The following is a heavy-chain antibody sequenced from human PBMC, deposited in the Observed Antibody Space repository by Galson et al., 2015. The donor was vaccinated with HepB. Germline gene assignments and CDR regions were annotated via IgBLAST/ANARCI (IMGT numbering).Heavy chain of an antibody. V-gene: IGHV1-18*01. J-gene: IGHJ4*02. CDR2: ISVSNGNT. D-gene: IGHD1-26*01. CDR3: ARDDLIVGANPDY. Sequence: SVKVSCKAVGSTFETYGISWVRQVPGQGLEWVGWISVSNGNTTYAQKFQDRVTMTADRGTRTAYMEVTSLRSEDTAVYYCARDDLIVGANPDYWGQGTLVIVSS. CDR1: GSTFETYG.